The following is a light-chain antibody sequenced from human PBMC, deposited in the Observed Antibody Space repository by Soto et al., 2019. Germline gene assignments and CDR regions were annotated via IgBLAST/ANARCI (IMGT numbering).Light chain of an antibody. CDR1: QDISNY. CDR2: DAS. CDR3: QQYNSYPVT. Sequence: QMTHFPSAMSPSVLDRVTITYQPSQDISNYLTWYQQKPGKAPKLLIYDASTLETGVPSRFSGGGSGTEFTLVISSLQPDDFATYYCQQYNSYPVTFGQGTQVEIK. J-gene: IGKJ1*01. V-gene: IGKV1-33*01.